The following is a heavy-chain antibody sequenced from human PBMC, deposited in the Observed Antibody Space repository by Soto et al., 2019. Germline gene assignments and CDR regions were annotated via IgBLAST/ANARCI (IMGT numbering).Heavy chain of an antibody. CDR3: ARGLTMVRGVILDAFDI. Sequence: QVQLVQSGAEVKKPGASVKVSCKASGYTFTSYTMHWVRQAPGQRLEWMGWINAGNGNTKYSQKFQGRVTITRDTSASTGYMELSSLRSEDTAVYYCARGLTMVRGVILDAFDIWGQGTMVTVSS. V-gene: IGHV1-3*01. CDR1: GYTFTSYT. CDR2: INAGNGNT. D-gene: IGHD3-10*01. J-gene: IGHJ3*02.